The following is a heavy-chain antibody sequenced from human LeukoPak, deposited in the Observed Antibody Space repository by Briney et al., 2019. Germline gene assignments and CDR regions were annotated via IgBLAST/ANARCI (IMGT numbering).Heavy chain of an antibody. V-gene: IGHV4-59*01. CDR1: GGSIRSFY. CDR2: IYYSGST. CDR3: ARVSQQTPFYVYYYYYYMDV. Sequence: PSETLSLTXTVSGGSIRSFYWSWIRQAPGKGLEWIGYIYYSGSTNDNPSLKSRVTISVDTSKNQFSLKLSSVTAADTAVYYCARVSQQTPFYVYYYYYYMDVWGKGTTVTVSS. D-gene: IGHD5/OR15-5a*01. J-gene: IGHJ6*03.